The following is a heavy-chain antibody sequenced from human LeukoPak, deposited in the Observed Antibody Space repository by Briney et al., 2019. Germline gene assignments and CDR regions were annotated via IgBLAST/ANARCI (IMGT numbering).Heavy chain of an antibody. V-gene: IGHV3-30*02. J-gene: IGHJ6*02. Sequence: PGGSLRLSCAASGFTLSSYGMHWVRQAPGKGLEWVAFIRYDGSNKYYADSVKGRFTISRDNSKNTLYLQMNSLRAEDTAVYYCAKTPGDYYYYYYYGMDVWGRGTTVTVSS. CDR1: GFTLSSYG. CDR2: IRYDGSNK. CDR3: AKTPGDYYYYYYYGMDV. D-gene: IGHD4-17*01.